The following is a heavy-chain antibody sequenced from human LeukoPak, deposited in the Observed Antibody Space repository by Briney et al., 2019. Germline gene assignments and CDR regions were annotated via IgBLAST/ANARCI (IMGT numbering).Heavy chain of an antibody. Sequence: PGGSLRLSCAASGFTFSSYEMNWVRQAPGEGLEWISYISSSGSTIYYADSVKGRFTISRDNPKNSLYLQMNSLRAEDTAVYYCARFPGADYFDYWGQGTLVTVSS. V-gene: IGHV3-48*03. CDR1: GFTFSSYE. D-gene: IGHD3-10*01. J-gene: IGHJ4*02. CDR2: ISSSGSTI. CDR3: ARFPGADYFDY.